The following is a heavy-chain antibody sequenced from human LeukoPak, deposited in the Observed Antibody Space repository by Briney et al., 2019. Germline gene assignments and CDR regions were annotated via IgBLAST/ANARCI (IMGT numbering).Heavy chain of an antibody. CDR2: ISYSGNI. V-gene: IGHV4-39*01. J-gene: IGHJ4*02. D-gene: IGHD3-16*01. CDR3: ARQRRLELPDY. Sequence: SETLSLTCTVSGGSISSSTYYWGWIRQPPGKGLEWIGSISYSGNIYYNPSLKSRVTISVDTSQNQFSLKLNSVTAADTAVYYCARQRRLELPDYWGQGTLVTVSS. CDR1: GGSISSSTYY.